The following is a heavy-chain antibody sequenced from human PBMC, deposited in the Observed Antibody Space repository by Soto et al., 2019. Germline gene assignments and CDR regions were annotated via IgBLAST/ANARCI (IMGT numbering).Heavy chain of an antibody. CDR1: GGSFSGYY. J-gene: IGHJ6*02. Sequence: SETLSLTCAVYGGSFSGYYWSWIRQPPGKGLEWIGEINHSGSTNYNPSLKSRVTISVDTSKNQFSLKLSSVTAADTAVYYCARGVTMVRGVIKLPYYYYGMDVWGQGTTVTVS. V-gene: IGHV4-34*01. D-gene: IGHD3-10*01. CDR3: ARGVTMVRGVIKLPYYYYGMDV. CDR2: INHSGST.